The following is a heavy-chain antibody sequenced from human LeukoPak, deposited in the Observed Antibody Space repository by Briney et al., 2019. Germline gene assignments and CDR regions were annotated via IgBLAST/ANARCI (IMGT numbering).Heavy chain of an antibody. J-gene: IGHJ4*02. D-gene: IGHD5-12*01. Sequence: SVKVSCKSSGGTFSIYAISWVRQAPGQGLEWMGRIIPILGIANYAQKLQGRDTITADKSTSTASMELSSPRSEATAVYYSARGPLVGAHSGYDLGDYWGEGTLVTVSS. CDR3: ARGPLVGAHSGYDLGDY. CDR2: IIPILGIA. CDR1: GGTFSIYA. V-gene: IGHV1-69*04.